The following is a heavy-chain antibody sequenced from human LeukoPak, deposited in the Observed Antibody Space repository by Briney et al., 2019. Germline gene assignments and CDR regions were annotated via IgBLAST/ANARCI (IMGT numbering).Heavy chain of an antibody. Sequence: KSGGSLRLSCAASGFTFRTYSMTWVRQAPGKGLECVSSISSSSSYIYYADSVRGRFTISRDNAKNSLYLQMNSLRAEDTAVYYCASEYSSSSNYYGLEVWGQGTTATVSS. J-gene: IGHJ6*02. V-gene: IGHV3-21*01. D-gene: IGHD6-6*01. CDR3: ASEYSSSSNYYGLEV. CDR2: ISSSSSYI. CDR1: GFTFRTYS.